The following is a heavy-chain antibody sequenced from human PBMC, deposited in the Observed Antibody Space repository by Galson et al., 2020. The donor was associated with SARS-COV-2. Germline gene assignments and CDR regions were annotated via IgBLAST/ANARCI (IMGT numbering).Heavy chain of an antibody. Sequence: TGGSLRLSCAASAFTFSSYEMNWVRQAPGKGLEWVSYISSSGSTIYYADSVKGRFTISRDNAKNSLYLQMNSLRAEDTSVYYCAREVGAAAAYFDYWGQGTLVTVSS. CDR1: AFTFSSYE. D-gene: IGHD6-13*01. CDR2: ISSSGSTI. CDR3: AREVGAAAAYFDY. J-gene: IGHJ4*02. V-gene: IGHV3-48*03.